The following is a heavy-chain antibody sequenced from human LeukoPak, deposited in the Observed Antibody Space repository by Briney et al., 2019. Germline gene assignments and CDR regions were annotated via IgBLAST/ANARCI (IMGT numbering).Heavy chain of an antibody. Sequence: SVKVSCKASGGTFSSYAISWVRQAPGQGLEWMGGIIPIFGTANYAQKFQGRVTITTDESTSTAYMELSSLRSEDTAVYYCAREVNVGKGPPDLHYWGQGTLVTVSS. CDR1: GGTFSSYA. CDR2: IIPIFGTA. V-gene: IGHV1-69*05. CDR3: AREVNVGKGPPDLHY. D-gene: IGHD7-27*01. J-gene: IGHJ4*02.